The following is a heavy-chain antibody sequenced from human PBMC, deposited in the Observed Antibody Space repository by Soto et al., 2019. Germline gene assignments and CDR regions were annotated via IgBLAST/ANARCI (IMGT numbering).Heavy chain of an antibody. J-gene: IGHJ5*02. V-gene: IGHV4-61*01. D-gene: IGHD2-2*01. CDR2: IFYSGSF. Sequence: SETLSLTCTVSGGSISSGTSYWSWIRQRPGKGLEWIGYIFYSGSFYYTPSLRGRVMILADTSKNQFTLRLSSVTAADTAVYYCARVDIVVVPAAMEDNWFDPWGQGTLVTVSS. CDR3: ARVDIVVVPAAMEDNWFDP. CDR1: GGSISSGTSY.